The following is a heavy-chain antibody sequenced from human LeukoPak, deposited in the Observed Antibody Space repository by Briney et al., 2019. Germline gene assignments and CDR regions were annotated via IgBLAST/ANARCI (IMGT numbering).Heavy chain of an antibody. D-gene: IGHD3-22*01. CDR2: INPNSGGT. V-gene: IGHV1-2*02. CDR3: ARWLEYYDSSGYPTGFDY. J-gene: IGHJ4*02. CDR1: GYTFTGYY. Sequence: GASVKVSCKASGYTFTGYYMHWVRQAPGQGLEWMGWINPNSGGTNYAQKFQGRVTMTRDTSISTAYMELSRLRSDDTAVYYCARWLEYYDSSGYPTGFDYWGQGTLVTVSS.